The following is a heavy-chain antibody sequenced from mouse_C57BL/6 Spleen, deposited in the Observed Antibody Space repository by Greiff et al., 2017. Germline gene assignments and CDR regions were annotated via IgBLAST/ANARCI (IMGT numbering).Heavy chain of an antibody. Sequence: QVQLKESGPELVKPGASVKISCKASGYAFSSSWMNWVKQRPGKGLEWIGRIYPGDGDTNYNGKFKGKATLTADKSSSTAYMQLSSLTSEDSAVYFGARRNYDYDDFYFDYWGQGTTLTVSS. CDR1: GYAFSSSW. J-gene: IGHJ2*01. D-gene: IGHD2-4*01. V-gene: IGHV1-82*01. CDR2: IYPGDGDT. CDR3: ARRNYDYDDFYFDY.